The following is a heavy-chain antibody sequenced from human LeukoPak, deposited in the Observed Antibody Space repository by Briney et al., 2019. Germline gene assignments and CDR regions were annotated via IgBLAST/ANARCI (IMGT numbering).Heavy chain of an antibody. CDR1: GFTFNSYE. Sequence: GGSLRLSCAASGFTFNSYEMNWVRQAPGKGEWVSYISSSGGTIYYADSVKGRFIISRDNAKNSLYLQMNSLRAEDTAVYYCARLSSDSSGYYPKPMDVWGKGTTVTISS. J-gene: IGHJ6*03. D-gene: IGHD3-22*01. V-gene: IGHV3-48*03. CDR2: ISSSGGTI. CDR3: ARLSSDSSGYYPKPMDV.